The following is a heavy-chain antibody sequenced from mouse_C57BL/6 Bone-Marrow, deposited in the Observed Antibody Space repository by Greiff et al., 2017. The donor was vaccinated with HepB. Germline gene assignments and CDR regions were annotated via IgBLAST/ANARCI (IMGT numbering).Heavy chain of an antibody. CDR2: IYPRSGNT. CDR1: GYTFTSYG. J-gene: IGHJ2*01. CDR3: ARGYSYYYGSSWDY. D-gene: IGHD1-1*01. Sequence: VQLQQSGAELARPGASVKLSCKASGYTFTSYGISWVKQRTGQGLEWIGEIYPRSGNTYYNEKFKGKATLTADKSSSTAYMELRSLTSEDAAVYFGARGYSYYYGSSWDYWGQGTTLTVSS. V-gene: IGHV1-81*01.